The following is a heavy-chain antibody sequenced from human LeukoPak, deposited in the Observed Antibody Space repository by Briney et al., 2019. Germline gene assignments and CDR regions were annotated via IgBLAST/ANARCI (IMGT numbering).Heavy chain of an antibody. Sequence: GGSLRLSCSASGFTFSSYAMHWVGQAPGKGLEYVSAISSNGGSTYYADSVKGRFTISRDNSKNTLYLQMSSLRAEDTAVYYCVKDISRYSGYYWGQGTLVTVSS. CDR2: ISSNGGST. D-gene: IGHD5-12*01. J-gene: IGHJ4*02. V-gene: IGHV3-64D*06. CDR1: GFTFSSYA. CDR3: VKDISRYSGYY.